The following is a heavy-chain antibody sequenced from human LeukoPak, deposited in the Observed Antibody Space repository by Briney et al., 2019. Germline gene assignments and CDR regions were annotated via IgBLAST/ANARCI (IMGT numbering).Heavy chain of an antibody. Sequence: GGSLRLSCAASGFTFSSYAMSWVRQAPGKGLEWVSAISGSGDSTYYADSVKGRFTISRDNSKNTLYLQMNSLRAEDTAVYYCANLVGANYYYYYMDVWGKGTTVTVSS. CDR2: ISGSGDST. J-gene: IGHJ6*03. D-gene: IGHD3-10*01. CDR1: GFTFSSYA. V-gene: IGHV3-23*01. CDR3: ANLVGANYYYYYMDV.